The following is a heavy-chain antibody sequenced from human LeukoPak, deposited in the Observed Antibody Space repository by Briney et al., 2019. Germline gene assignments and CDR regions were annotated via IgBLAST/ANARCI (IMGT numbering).Heavy chain of an antibody. J-gene: IGHJ4*02. CDR3: ARGYGNFDY. V-gene: IGHV4-34*01. Sequence: SETLSLTCAVYGGSFSGYYWSWIRQPPGKGLEWIGEINHSGSTNYNPSLKSRVTISVDTSKNQFSLKLSSVTAADTAVYYCARGYGNFDYWGPGTLVTVSS. CDR1: GGSFSGYY. D-gene: IGHD3-10*01. CDR2: INHSGST.